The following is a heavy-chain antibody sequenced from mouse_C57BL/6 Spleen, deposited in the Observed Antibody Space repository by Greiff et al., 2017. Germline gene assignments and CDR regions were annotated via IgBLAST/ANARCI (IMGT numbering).Heavy chain of an antibody. CDR2: FHPNNDDT. Sequence: VQLVESGAELVKPGASVKMSCKASGYTFTTYPIEWMKQNHGKSLEWIGNFHPNNDDTKYNEKLKGKATLTVAKSSSTVYLELNRVPSDYYAVYYCARGSGSSYDYAMDYWGQGTSVTVSS. D-gene: IGHD1-1*01. CDR3: ARGSGSSYDYAMDY. J-gene: IGHJ4*01. CDR1: GYTFTTYP. V-gene: IGHV1-47*01.